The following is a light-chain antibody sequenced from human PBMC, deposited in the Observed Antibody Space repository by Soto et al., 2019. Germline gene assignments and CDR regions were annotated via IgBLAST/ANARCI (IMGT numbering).Light chain of an antibody. CDR3: QQCYNCPIT. CDR2: GVS. J-gene: IGKJ5*01. Sequence: EIVMTQSPATLSVSPGERATLSCRASQRVSGNFLAWYQQKPGQAPRLLIYGVSSRASGIPDRFFGSGSGTDFNRTINRLEPEDFALYYCQQCYNCPITFGQGTRLEIK. V-gene: IGKV3D-20*02. CDR1: QRVSGNF.